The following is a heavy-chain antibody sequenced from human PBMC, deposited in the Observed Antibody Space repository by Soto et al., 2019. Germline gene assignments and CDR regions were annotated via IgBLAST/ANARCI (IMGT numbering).Heavy chain of an antibody. CDR3: ARVQSYLYYFMDV. CDR2: INQVGSEK. D-gene: IGHD3-10*01. CDR1: GFTFSRYW. V-gene: IGHV3-7*01. Sequence: GESLKISCAASGFTFSRYWMSWVRQAPGKGLEWVASINQVGSEKYYVDSVKGRFTISRDNAKNSLYLQMDSLRAEDTAVYYCARVQSYLYYFMDVWGKGTTVTVSS. J-gene: IGHJ6*03.